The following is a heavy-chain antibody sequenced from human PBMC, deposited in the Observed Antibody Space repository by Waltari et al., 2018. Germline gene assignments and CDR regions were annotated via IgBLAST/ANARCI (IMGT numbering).Heavy chain of an antibody. J-gene: IGHJ4*02. CDR2: IYYSGSSGST. CDR3: ARWPPDRGEAHGVVPIEPPGFDY. V-gene: IGHV4-38-2*02. CDR1: GHSVNKGYY. Sequence: QVQLQQSGPGLVKPSETLSLTCTVSGHSVNKGYYWGWIRQPPGKGLEWIGSIYYSGSSGSTYYNPSLKSRVTISVDTPKNQLSLNLTSVIAADTAVYYCARWPPDRGEAHGVVPIEPPGFDYWGQGTLVTVSS. D-gene: IGHD2-2*01.